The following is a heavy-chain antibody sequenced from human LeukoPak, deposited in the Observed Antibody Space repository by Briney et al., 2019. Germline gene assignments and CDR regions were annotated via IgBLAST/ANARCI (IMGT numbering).Heavy chain of an antibody. CDR3: ARGGVRRAVAGPKLTYFDY. CDR2: INPNSGGT. V-gene: IGHV1-2*02. Sequence: ASVKVSCKASGYTFTGYYMHWVRQAPGQGLEWMGWINPNSGGTNYARKFQGRVTMTRDTSISTAYMELSRLRSDDTAVYYCARGGVRRAVAGPKLTYFDYWGQGTLVTVSS. J-gene: IGHJ4*02. D-gene: IGHD6-19*01. CDR1: GYTFTGYY.